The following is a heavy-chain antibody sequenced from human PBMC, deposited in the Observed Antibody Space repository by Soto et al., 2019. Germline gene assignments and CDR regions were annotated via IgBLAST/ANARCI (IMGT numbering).Heavy chain of an antibody. J-gene: IGHJ2*01. Sequence: SETLSLTCTVSGGSITTYYWSWIRQPPGKGLEWIGYIHYSGTTNYNPSLKSRVTISVDTSKNQFSLKLSSGTAADTAVYYCARGYYDSSGYYHAYWYFDLWGSGTLVTVSS. D-gene: IGHD3-22*01. V-gene: IGHV4-59*01. CDR2: IHYSGTT. CDR3: ARGYYDSSGYYHAYWYFDL. CDR1: GGSITTYY.